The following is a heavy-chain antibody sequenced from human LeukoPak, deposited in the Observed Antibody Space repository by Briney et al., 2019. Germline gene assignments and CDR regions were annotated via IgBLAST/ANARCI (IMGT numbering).Heavy chain of an antibody. CDR1: GFTFDDYA. CDR2: ISGSGDTT. J-gene: IGHJ3*02. Sequence: GGTLRLACAASGFTFDDYAMHWVRQAPGKGLEWVSGISGSGDTTYYADSVKGRFSISRDNSKNTLYLQMNSLRAEDTAVYYCSKGGAVHAFHIWGQGTMVTVSS. V-gene: IGHV3-23*01. D-gene: IGHD6-19*01. CDR3: SKGGAVHAFHI.